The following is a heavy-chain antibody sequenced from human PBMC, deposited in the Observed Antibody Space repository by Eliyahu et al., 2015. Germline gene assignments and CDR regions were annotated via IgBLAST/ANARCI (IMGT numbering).Heavy chain of an antibody. CDR1: DYA. CDR3: TRGPPQSVPGDYYYYMDV. J-gene: IGHJ6*03. CDR2: IKSMALGGTM. Sequence: DYAVSWFRQTPGKGLEWIAFIKSMALGGTMQFAASVQGRFTMSRDDWRKIVYLQMDTLKTEDTAMYYCTRGPPQSVPGDYYYYMDVWGKGTTVTVSS. D-gene: IGHD3-10*01. V-gene: IGHV3-49*03.